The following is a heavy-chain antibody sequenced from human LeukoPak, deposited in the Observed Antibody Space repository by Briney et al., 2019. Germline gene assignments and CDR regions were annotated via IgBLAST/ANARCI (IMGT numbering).Heavy chain of an antibody. CDR2: ISAYNGNT. J-gene: IGHJ6*02. CDR3: ARDRSGSYSYYYYYGMDV. CDR1: GYTFTSYG. D-gene: IGHD1-26*01. V-gene: IGHV1-18*01. Sequence: ASVKVSCKASGYTFTSYGISWVRQAPGQGLEWMGWISAYNGNTNYAQKLQGRVTMTTDTSTSTAYMELSSLRSEDTAVYYCARDRSGSYSYYYYYGMDVWGQGTTVTVSS.